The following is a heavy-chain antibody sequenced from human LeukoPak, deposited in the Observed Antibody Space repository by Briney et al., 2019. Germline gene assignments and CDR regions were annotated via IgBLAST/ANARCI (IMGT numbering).Heavy chain of an antibody. CDR3: ARQVQYSSRWYTREYDWFDP. J-gene: IGHJ5*02. V-gene: IGHV4-39*01. CDR1: GGSISSSSYY. Sequence: SETLSLTCTVSGGSISSSSYYWGWIRQPPGKGLEWIGSIYYSGSTYYNPSLKSRVTISVDTSKNQFSLKLSSVTAADTAVYYCARQVQYSSRWYTREYDWFDPWGQGTLVTVSS. D-gene: IGHD6-13*01. CDR2: IYYSGST.